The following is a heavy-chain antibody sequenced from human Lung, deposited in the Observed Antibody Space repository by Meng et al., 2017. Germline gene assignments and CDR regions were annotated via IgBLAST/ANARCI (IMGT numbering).Heavy chain of an antibody. Sequence: QVHLQQSGPGLVKPSQTLTLTCAISGDSVSSNSAAWNWIRQSPSRGLEWLGRTYYRSKWYNGYAVSVRSRITITPDTSKIQFSLKLKSVTAEDTAVYYCARSQQWLDSWGQGTLVTVSS. CDR1: GDSVSSNSAA. V-gene: IGHV6-1*01. CDR3: ARSQQWLDS. J-gene: IGHJ4*02. CDR2: TYYRSKWYN. D-gene: IGHD6-19*01.